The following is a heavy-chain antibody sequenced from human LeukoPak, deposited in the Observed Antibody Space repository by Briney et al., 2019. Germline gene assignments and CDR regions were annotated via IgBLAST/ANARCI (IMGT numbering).Heavy chain of an antibody. CDR3: ARSNSGYDLDAFDI. Sequence: SETLSPTCTVSGGSISSYYWSWIRQPPGKGLEWIGYIYYSGSTNYNPSLKSRVTISVDTSKIQFSLRLTSVTAADTALYYCARSNSGYDLDAFDIWGQGTMVTVSS. CDR1: GGSISSYY. V-gene: IGHV4-59*01. J-gene: IGHJ3*02. CDR2: IYYSGST. D-gene: IGHD5-12*01.